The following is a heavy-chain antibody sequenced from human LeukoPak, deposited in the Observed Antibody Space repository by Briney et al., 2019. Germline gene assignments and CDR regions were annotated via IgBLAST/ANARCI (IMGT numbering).Heavy chain of an antibody. D-gene: IGHD3-16*01. V-gene: IGHV4-39*01. CDR1: GGSISSSSYH. J-gene: IGHJ6*03. CDR3: ARINHYYYYYYMDV. CDR2: IFYSANT. Sequence: PSETLSLTCTVSGGSISSSSYHWGWIRQPPGKGLEWIGHIFYSANTYYNPSLKSRVTISEDTSKNQFSLKLTSVTAADTAVYYCARINHYYYYYYMDVWGKGTAVTASS.